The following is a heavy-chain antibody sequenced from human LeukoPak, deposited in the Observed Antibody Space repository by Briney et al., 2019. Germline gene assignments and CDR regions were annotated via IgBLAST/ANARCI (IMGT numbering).Heavy chain of an antibody. V-gene: IGHV1-46*01. J-gene: IGHJ4*02. CDR1: GYTFTSYY. CDR2: INPSGGST. CDR3: ARPTRPGGNREAFSFDY. Sequence: EASVKVSCKASGYTFTSYYMHWVRQAPGQGLEWMGIINPSGGSTSYAQKFQGRVTMTRDTSTSTVYMELSSLRSEDTAVYYCARPTRPGGNREAFSFDYWGQGTLVTVSS. D-gene: IGHD4-23*01.